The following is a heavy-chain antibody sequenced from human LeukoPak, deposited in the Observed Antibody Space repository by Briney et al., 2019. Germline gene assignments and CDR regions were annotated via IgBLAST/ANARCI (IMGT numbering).Heavy chain of an antibody. CDR3: ARDPRIATAGYYFDS. CDR2: LGSSIRYV. CDR1: GFSISIYN. J-gene: IGHJ4*02. V-gene: IGHV3-21*01. D-gene: IGHD6-13*01. Sequence: KPGGSLRLSCAASGFSISIYNMNWVRQAPEKGLEWVSFLGSSIRYVKYADSVKGRFTISRDDAKNSLYLQMNSLRVEDTAVYYCARDPRIATAGYYFDSWGQGVLVTVSS.